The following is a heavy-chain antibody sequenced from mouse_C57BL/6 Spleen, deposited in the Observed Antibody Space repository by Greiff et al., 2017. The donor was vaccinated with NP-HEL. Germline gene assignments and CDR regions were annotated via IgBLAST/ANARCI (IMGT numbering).Heavy chain of an antibody. Sequence: VQLQQPGTELVKPGASVKLSCKASGYPSPSYWMHWVKQRPGQGLEWIGNINPSNGGTNYNEKFKSKATLTVDKSSSTAYMQLSSLTSEDAAVYYCARDYYGSSILFDYWGQGTTLTVSS. CDR3: ARDYYGSSILFDY. CDR1: GYPSPSYW. J-gene: IGHJ2*01. CDR2: INPSNGGT. V-gene: IGHV1-53*01. D-gene: IGHD1-1*01.